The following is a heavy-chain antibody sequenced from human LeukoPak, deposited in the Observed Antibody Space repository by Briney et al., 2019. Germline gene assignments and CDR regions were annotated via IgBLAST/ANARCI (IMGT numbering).Heavy chain of an antibody. V-gene: IGHV4-34*01. Sequence: SETLSLTCAVYGGSFSGYYWSWIRQPPGKGLEWIGEINHSGSTNYNPSLKSRVTISVDTSKNQFSLKLSSVTAADTAVYYCARVVVLPPNFGYWGQGTLVTVSS. CDR3: ARVVVLPPNFGY. CDR1: GGSFSGYY. D-gene: IGHD3-22*01. CDR2: INHSGST. J-gene: IGHJ4*02.